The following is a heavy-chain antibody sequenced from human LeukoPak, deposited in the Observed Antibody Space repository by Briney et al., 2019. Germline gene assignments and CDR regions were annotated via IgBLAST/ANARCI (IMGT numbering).Heavy chain of an antibody. D-gene: IGHD2-2*01. V-gene: IGHV1-2*02. CDR3: AREAYCSSTSCRGYFDY. CDR2: INPNSGGT. J-gene: IGHJ4*02. CDR1: GYTFTCYY. Sequence: ASVKVSFKASGYTFTCYYMHWVRQAPGQGREWMGWINPNSGGTNYAQKFPGRVTMTRDTSISTAYMELSRLRSDDTAVYYCAREAYCSSTSCRGYFDYWGQGTLVTVSS.